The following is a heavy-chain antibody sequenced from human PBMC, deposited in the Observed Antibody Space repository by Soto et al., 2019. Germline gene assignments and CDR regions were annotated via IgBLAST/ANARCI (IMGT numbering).Heavy chain of an antibody. CDR1: GGSISSSNW. D-gene: IGHD6-19*01. CDR2: IYHSGST. CDR3: ARFVAVAGDIDY. J-gene: IGHJ4*02. V-gene: IGHV4-4*02. Sequence: PSETLSLTCAVSGGSISSSNWWSWVRQPPGKGLEWIGEIYHSGSTNYNPSLKSRVTISVDKSKSQFSLKLSSVTAADTAVYYCARFVAVAGDIDYWGQGTLVTVSS.